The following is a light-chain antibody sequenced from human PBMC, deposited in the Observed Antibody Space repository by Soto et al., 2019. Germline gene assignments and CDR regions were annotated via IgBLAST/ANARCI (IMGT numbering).Light chain of an antibody. V-gene: IGKV3-11*01. Sequence: EVVLTQSPAPLSFSRGERPTLSCRASQSVSSYLAWYQQKPGQAPRLLIYDASNRATGIPARFSGSGSGTDFTLTISSLEPEDFAVYYCQQRSNWPPITFGQGTRLEIK. CDR2: DAS. J-gene: IGKJ5*01. CDR1: QSVSSY. CDR3: QQRSNWPPIT.